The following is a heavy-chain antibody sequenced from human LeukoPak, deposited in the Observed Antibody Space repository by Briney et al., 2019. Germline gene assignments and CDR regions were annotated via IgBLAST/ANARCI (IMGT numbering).Heavy chain of an antibody. CDR2: ISGRGDDT. J-gene: IGHJ5*02. V-gene: IGHV3-23*01. CDR3: AKDRLAAGRGVRFDP. Sequence: PGGSLRLSCAASGFTFSSFAMSWVRQAPWKGLEWVSAISGRGDDTYYADSVTGRFTISRDNSKDTLFLQMNSLRAEDTAVYYCAKDRLAAGRGVRFDPWGQGTLVTVSS. CDR1: GFTFSSFA. D-gene: IGHD6-25*01.